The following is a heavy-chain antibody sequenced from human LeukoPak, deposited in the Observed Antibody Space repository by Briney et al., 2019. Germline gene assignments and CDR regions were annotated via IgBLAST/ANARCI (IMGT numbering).Heavy chain of an antibody. J-gene: IGHJ6*03. Sequence: GGSLRLSCAASGFTFDDYGMSWVRQAPGKGLEWVSGISWNGGSTGYADSVKGRFTISGDNAKNSLYLQMNSLRAEDTALYYCARVGTEVRGVIIIYYYYYMDVWGKGTTVTVSS. D-gene: IGHD3-10*01. CDR2: ISWNGGST. CDR3: ARVGTEVRGVIIIYYYYYMDV. V-gene: IGHV3-20*04. CDR1: GFTFDDYG.